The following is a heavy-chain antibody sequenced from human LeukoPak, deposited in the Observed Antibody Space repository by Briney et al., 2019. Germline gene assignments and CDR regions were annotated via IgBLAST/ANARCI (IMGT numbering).Heavy chain of an antibody. V-gene: IGHV1-8*01. J-gene: IGHJ6*02. CDR3: AREGFRTYCSGGSCKGMDV. D-gene: IGHD2-15*01. CDR1: GYTFTNYD. CDR2: MNPNSGNT. Sequence: ASVKVSCKASGYTFTNYDINWVRQATGQGLEWMGWMNPNSGNTGYAQKFQGRVTMTRNTSISTAYMELSSLRSEDTAVYYCAREGFRTYCSGGSCKGMDVWGQGTTVTVSS.